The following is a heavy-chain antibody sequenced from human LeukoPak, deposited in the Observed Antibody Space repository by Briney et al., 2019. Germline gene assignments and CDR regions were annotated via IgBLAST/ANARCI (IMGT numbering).Heavy chain of an antibody. J-gene: IGHJ4*02. CDR3: ARGIAAAGTLLDY. D-gene: IGHD6-13*01. Sequence: GGSLRLSCAASGFTFSSYSMNWVRQAPGKGLEGVSYISSSSSTIYYADSVKGRFTISRDRAKNSLYLQMNSLRAEDTAVYYCARGIAAAGTLLDYWGQGTLVTVSS. V-gene: IGHV3-48*01. CDR1: GFTFSSYS. CDR2: ISSSSSTI.